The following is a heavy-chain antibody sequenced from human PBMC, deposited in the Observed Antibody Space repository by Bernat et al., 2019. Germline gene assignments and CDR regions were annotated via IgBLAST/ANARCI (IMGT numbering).Heavy chain of an antibody. CDR1: GFTVSSNY. V-gene: IGHV3-53*02. CDR2: IYSGGST. J-gene: IGHJ4*02. CDR3: ARESSLEWLFYLDY. Sequence: EVQLVETGGGLIQPGGSLRLSCAASGFTVSSNYMSWVRQAPGKGLEWVSVIYSGGSTYYADSVKGRFTISRDNSKNTLYRQMNSLRAEDTAVYYCARESSLEWLFYLDYWGQGTLVTVSS. D-gene: IGHD3-3*01.